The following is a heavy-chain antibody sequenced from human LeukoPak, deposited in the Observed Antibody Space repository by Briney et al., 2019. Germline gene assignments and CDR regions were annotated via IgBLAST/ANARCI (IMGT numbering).Heavy chain of an antibody. Sequence: GSLXXXCAASGFTFSSYGMSWVRQAPGKGLEWVSAISGSGGSTYYADSVKGRFTIFRDNSKNTLYLQMNSLRAEDTAVYYCXXDITYYYFFXYWGQGTLVTVSS. CDR3: XXDITYYYFFXY. D-gene: IGHD3-3*01. V-gene: IGHV3-23*01. J-gene: IGHJ4*02. CDR2: ISGSGGST. CDR1: GFTFSSYG.